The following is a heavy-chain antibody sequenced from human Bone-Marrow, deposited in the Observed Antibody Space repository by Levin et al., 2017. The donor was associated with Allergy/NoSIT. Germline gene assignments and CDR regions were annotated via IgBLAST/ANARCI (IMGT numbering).Heavy chain of an antibody. V-gene: IGHV4-59*01. J-gene: IGHJ6*02. CDR3: ARDNWNGYNCIGMDV. CDR2: IYYNGNT. Sequence: KPSETLSLTCTVSGASISSYYWSWIRQPPGKGLEWIGYIYYNGNTNYNPSLKSRVTISLDMSKSQFSLNQRSVTAADTAVYYCARDNWNGYNCIGMDVWGQGTTVTVSS. D-gene: IGHD1-20*01. CDR1: GASISSYY.